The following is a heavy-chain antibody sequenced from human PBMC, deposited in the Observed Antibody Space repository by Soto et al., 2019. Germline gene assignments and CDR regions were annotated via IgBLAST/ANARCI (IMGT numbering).Heavy chain of an antibody. CDR1: GFTCSTYA. V-gene: IGHV3-23*01. CDR3: AKGVLNLMAQYYYYGMDV. Sequence: GGALRLSCAASGFTCSTYAMSWVRQAPGKGLEWVSSISDSGGRTYYGGSVKGRFTVSRDNSKNTLYLQMNSLRAEETAVYYCAKGVLNLMAQYYYYGMDVWGQGTTAPVS. D-gene: IGHD2-8*01. J-gene: IGHJ6*02. CDR2: ISDSGGRT.